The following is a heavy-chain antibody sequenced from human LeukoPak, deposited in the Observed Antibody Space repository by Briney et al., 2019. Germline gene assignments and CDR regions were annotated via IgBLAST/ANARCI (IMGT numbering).Heavy chain of an antibody. CDR2: ISGTAYNT. V-gene: IGHV3-23*01. CDR1: GFAFSGFA. D-gene: IGHD2/OR15-2a*01. CDR3: AKMKGHPLQKYYMDV. Sequence: GSLRLSSAASGFAFSGFAMSWVRRTTGKGMGWGSGISGTAYNTLYAASVKVRFTISRDNSKNTLYLEMNSLRAEDTAIYYCAKMKGHPLQKYYMDVWGQGTTVTVSS. J-gene: IGHJ6*01.